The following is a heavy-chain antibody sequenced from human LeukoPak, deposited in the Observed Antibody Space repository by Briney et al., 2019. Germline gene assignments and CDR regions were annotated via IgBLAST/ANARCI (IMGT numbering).Heavy chain of an antibody. D-gene: IGHD3-22*01. CDR1: GFAVSSNY. CDR2: IYSGGST. V-gene: IGHV3-66*01. CDR3: ARVMEVPTYYYDSSGYYDH. J-gene: IGHJ4*02. Sequence: GGSLRLSCAASGFAVSSNYMSWVRQAPGKGLEWVSVIYSGGSTYYADSVKGRFTISRDNSKNTLYLQMNSLRAEDTAVYYCARVMEVPTYYYDSSGYYDHWGQGTLVTVSS.